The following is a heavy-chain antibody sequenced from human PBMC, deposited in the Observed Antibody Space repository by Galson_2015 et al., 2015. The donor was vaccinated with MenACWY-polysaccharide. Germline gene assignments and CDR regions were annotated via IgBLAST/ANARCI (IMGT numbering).Heavy chain of an antibody. V-gene: IGHV3-74*01. Sequence: SLRLSCAASEFTFSSYWMHWVRQAPGKGLVWVSRINSDGRSTTHADSVKGRFTISRDNAKNTLFLQMNSLRAEDTAIYYCARSKFSSGYFVRAFDIWGQGTMVTVSS. CDR1: EFTFSSYW. CDR3: ARSKFSSGYFVRAFDI. CDR2: INSDGRST. J-gene: IGHJ3*02. D-gene: IGHD3-22*01.